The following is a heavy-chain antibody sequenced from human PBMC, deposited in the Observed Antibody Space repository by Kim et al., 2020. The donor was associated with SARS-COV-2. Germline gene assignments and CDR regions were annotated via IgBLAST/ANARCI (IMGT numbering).Heavy chain of an antibody. J-gene: IGHJ4*02. CDR3: ARDRSGTSYFDC. CDR2: IDDSGSA. V-gene: IGHV4-59*01. CDR1: GDSITNYY. Sequence: SETLSLTCTVFGDSITNYYWSWIRQPPGKGLEWMGYIDDSGSANYNSSLKSRVTISVDMSKNKFSLNLSSVTAADTAVYYCARDRSGTSYFDCWGQGTLV.